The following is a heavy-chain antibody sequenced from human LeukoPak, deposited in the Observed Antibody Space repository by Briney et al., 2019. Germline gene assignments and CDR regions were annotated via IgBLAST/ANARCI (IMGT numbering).Heavy chain of an antibody. CDR3: ARTTVWFDP. CDR2: ISGGSRSI. Sequence: AGGSLRLSCAACGFSFSDYTMNWVRQAPGKGLEWVSSISGGSRSIYYVDSVKGRFTISRDNAKNSLYLQMNSLRAEDTAVYYCARTTVWFDPWGQGTLVTVSS. D-gene: IGHD1-26*01. CDR1: GFSFSDYT. V-gene: IGHV3-21*01. J-gene: IGHJ5*02.